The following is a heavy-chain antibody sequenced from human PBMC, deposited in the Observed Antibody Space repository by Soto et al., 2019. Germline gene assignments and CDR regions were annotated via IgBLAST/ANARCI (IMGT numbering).Heavy chain of an antibody. J-gene: IGHJ6*02. CDR3: ARAGIYDSSGSDWGYLYALDV. CDR2: VYHTGST. D-gene: IGHD3-22*01. Sequence: QDQLQESGPGLVKPSQSLSLSCNVSGGSITSGEYFWTWIRQPPGKGLEWIGHVYHTGSTYYNPPLKSRVPVSIDTSKNQFSLRPTSVSAANTAVYFCARAGIYDSSGSDWGYLYALDVWGPGTTVIVSS. CDR1: GGSITSGEYF. V-gene: IGHV4-30-4*01.